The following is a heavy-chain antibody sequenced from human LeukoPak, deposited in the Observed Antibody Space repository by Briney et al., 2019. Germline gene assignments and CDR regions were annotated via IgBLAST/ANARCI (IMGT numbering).Heavy chain of an antibody. CDR3: TREHPRGEVDDFDY. V-gene: IGHV4-59*12. CDR1: GGSISSYY. Sequence: SETLSLTCTVSGGSISSYYWSWIRQPPGKGLEWIGYIYYSGSTNYNPSLKSRISISVDTSKNQFSLKLTSVTAADTAVYYCTREHPRGEVDDFDYWGQGTLVTVSS. D-gene: IGHD3-16*01. CDR2: IYYSGST. J-gene: IGHJ4*02.